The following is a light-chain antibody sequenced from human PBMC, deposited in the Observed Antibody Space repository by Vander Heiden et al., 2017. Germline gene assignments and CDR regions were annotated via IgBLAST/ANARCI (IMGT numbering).Light chain of an antibody. CDR3: QQYNSQYT. Sequence: DIQMTQSPSTLSASVGDRVTITCRASQSISSWLAWYQQKPGKAPKLLIYKASSLESGVPSRFSGSGSGTEFTLTISSLQPDDFATYYCQQYNSQYTFGQGTKLXIK. CDR2: KAS. J-gene: IGKJ2*01. CDR1: QSISSW. V-gene: IGKV1-5*03.